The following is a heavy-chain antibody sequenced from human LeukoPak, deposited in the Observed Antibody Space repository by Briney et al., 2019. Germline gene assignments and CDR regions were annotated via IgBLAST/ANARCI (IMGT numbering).Heavy chain of an antibody. CDR1: GGSFSGYY. CDR3: ARHTYSSFQH. J-gene: IGHJ1*01. CDR2: INHSGST. Sequence: KPSETLSLTCAVYGGSFSGYYWSWIRQPPGKGLEWIGEINHSGSTNYNPSLKSRVTISVDTSKNQFSLKLSSVTAADTAVYYCARHTYSSFQHWGQGTRVTVSS. V-gene: IGHV4-34*01. D-gene: IGHD6-13*01.